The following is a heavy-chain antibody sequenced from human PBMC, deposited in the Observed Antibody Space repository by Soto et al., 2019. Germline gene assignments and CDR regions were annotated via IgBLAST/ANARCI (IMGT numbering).Heavy chain of an antibody. D-gene: IGHD3-10*01. CDR3: ARDLDGSGSYYTDY. V-gene: IGHV1-18*01. J-gene: IGHJ4*02. CDR2: ISAYNGNT. Sequence: VASVKVSCKASGYMFVTYGINWVRQAPGQGPEWMGWISAYNGNTKYAQNLQGRVTMTTDASTSTAYMEMRSLRSDDTAVYYCARDLDGSGSYYTDYWGPGTLVTVSS. CDR1: GYMFVTYG.